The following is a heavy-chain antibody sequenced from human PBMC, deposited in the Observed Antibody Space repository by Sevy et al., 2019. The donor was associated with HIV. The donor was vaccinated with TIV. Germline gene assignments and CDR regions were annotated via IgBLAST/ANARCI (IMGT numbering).Heavy chain of an antibody. J-gene: IGHJ4*02. D-gene: IGHD6-19*01. CDR2: IYTTDSDA. CDR1: GYSFTSSW. CDR3: ARRGASGGWYHFDY. V-gene: IGHV5-51*01. Sequence: GESLKISCKASGYSFTSSWLGWVRQMPGKGLEWMGIIYTTDSDARYSPSFEGQVTISVDKSISTAYLQWSSLKASDTAMYYCARRGASGGWYHFDYRGQGTLVTVSS.